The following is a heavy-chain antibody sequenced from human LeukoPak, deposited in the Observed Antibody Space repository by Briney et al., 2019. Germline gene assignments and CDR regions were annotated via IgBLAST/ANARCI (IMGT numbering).Heavy chain of an antibody. J-gene: IGHJ2*01. Sequence: SETLSRTCTVSGGSISSGSYYWSWIRQPAGKGLEWIGRIYTSGSTNYNPSLKSRVTISVDTSKNPFSLKLSSVTAADTAVYYCARDHGKSDFWSGVPSVGYWYFDLWGRGTLVTVSS. V-gene: IGHV4-61*02. CDR1: GGSISSGSYY. CDR2: IYTSGST. CDR3: ARDHGKSDFWSGVPSVGYWYFDL. D-gene: IGHD3-3*01.